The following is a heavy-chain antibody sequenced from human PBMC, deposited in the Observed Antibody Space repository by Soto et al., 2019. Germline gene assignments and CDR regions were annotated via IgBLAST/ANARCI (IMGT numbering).Heavy chain of an antibody. CDR3: ARDDYYGSGGFDY. Sequence: SSETLSLTCTVSGGSISSGGYYWSWIRQHPGKGLEWIGYIYYSGSTYYNPSLKSRVTISVDTSKNQFSLKLSSVTAADTAVYYCARDDYYGSGGFDYWGQGTLVTVSS. CDR2: IYYSGST. CDR1: GGSISSGGYY. D-gene: IGHD3-10*01. J-gene: IGHJ4*02. V-gene: IGHV4-31*03.